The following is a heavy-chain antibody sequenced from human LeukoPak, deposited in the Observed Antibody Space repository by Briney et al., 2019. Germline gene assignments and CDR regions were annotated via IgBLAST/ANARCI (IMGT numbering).Heavy chain of an antibody. CDR2: TRSKANGYTT. D-gene: IGHD3-22*01. Sequence: GGSLRLSCAASGFTFSDHYMDWVRQAPGKGLEWVGRTRSKANGYTTDYAASVKGRFTISRDDSKNSLYLQMNSLKTEDTALYYCARCYYDSSGFPFDYWGQGTLVTVSS. CDR1: GFTFSDHY. J-gene: IGHJ4*02. CDR3: ARCYYDSSGFPFDY. V-gene: IGHV3-72*01.